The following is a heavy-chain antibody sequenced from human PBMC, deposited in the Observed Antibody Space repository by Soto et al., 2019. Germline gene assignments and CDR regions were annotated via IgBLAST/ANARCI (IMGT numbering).Heavy chain of an antibody. CDR3: ARAPLSRSGWFDGFDI. J-gene: IGHJ3*02. V-gene: IGHV4-38-2*01. CDR2: IYRSGST. Sequence: LSLTCAVSGYSFSSDYYGGWIRQPPGKGLEWIGSIYRSGSTYYKPSLKGRVTISLDTSKNQFSLKLSSVTAADTAVYYCARAPLSRSGWFDGFDIWGQGTMVTVSS. CDR1: GYSFSSDYY. D-gene: IGHD6-19*01.